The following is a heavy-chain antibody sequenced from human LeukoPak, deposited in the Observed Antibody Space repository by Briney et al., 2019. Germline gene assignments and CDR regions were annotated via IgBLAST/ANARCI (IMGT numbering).Heavy chain of an antibody. V-gene: IGHV3-74*01. Sequence: XGLVWVSHINSDGSWTSYADSVKGRFTISKDNAKNTVYLQMNSLRAEDTAVYYCVSFYETYWGRGTLVTVSS. J-gene: IGHJ4*02. CDR3: VSFYETY. CDR2: INSDGSWT. D-gene: IGHD2/OR15-2a*01.